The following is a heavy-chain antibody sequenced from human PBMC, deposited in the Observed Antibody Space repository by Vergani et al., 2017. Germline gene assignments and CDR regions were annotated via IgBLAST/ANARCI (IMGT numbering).Heavy chain of an antibody. CDR3: ARVDTQVPATSHFYYMDV. CDR2: IFYSGTT. J-gene: IGHJ6*03. Sequence: QVQLQESGPGLVKPSQTLSLTCAVSGGSISSGDHCWTWIRQRPGKGLEWIGYIFYSGTTYDNPSLRSRLTISVDPSQNQFSLKLRSVTAADTAVYYCARVDTQVPATSHFYYMDVWGKGTTVVVSS. D-gene: IGHD6-25*01. V-gene: IGHV4-31*11. CDR1: GGSISSGDHC.